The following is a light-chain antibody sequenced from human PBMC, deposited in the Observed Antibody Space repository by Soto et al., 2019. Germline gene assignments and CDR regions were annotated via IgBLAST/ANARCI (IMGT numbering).Light chain of an antibody. CDR1: KIETKT. Sequence: SYELTQPPSVSVAPGQTARISCGGNKIETKTVFWYQQKPGQAPVVVVSDDSVRPSGIPERLSGSNSGGTATLSIIGVEAGDEADYYCQVWDSLSDHHVFGPGTKGTVL. J-gene: IGLJ1*01. CDR2: DDS. CDR3: QVWDSLSDHHV. V-gene: IGLV3-21*02.